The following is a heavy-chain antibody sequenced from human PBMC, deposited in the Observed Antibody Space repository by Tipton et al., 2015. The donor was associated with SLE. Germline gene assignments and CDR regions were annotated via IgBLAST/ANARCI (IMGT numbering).Heavy chain of an antibody. J-gene: IGHJ4*02. V-gene: IGHV4-39*07. Sequence: TLSLTCTVSGGSISSSSYYWGWIRQPPGKGLEWIGEINHGGSTNYNPSLKSRVTISVDTSKKQFSLKLSSVTAADTAVYYCARGLSYFDYWGQGTLVTVSS. CDR2: INHGGST. CDR1: GGSISSSSYY. CDR3: ARGLSYFDY. D-gene: IGHD3-22*01.